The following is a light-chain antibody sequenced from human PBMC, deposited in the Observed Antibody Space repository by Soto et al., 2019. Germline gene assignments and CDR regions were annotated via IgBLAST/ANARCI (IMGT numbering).Light chain of an antibody. Sequence: EIVLTQSPATLSLSPGERATLSCRASQSVSSYLAWYQQKPGQAPRLLIYDASNRATGIPARFXXXGXGTXXXXXXXXXXPEDFAXYYCQQRSNWPRTFGQGTKLEIK. CDR1: QSVSSY. CDR2: DAS. CDR3: QQRSNWPRT. J-gene: IGKJ2*01. V-gene: IGKV3-11*01.